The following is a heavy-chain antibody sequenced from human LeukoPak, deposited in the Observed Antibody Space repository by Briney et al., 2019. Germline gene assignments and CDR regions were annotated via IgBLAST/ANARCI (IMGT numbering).Heavy chain of an antibody. CDR1: GFTFSSYS. CDR2: ISSSSSYI. D-gene: IGHD2-15*01. J-gene: IGHJ4*02. CDR3: AKSVVVITFRFDD. V-gene: IGHV3-21*04. Sequence: PGGSLRLSCAASGFTFSSYSMSWVRQAPGKGLEWVSSISSSSSYIYYADSVKGRFTISRDNSKNMVYLQMNSLRADDTAIYYCAKSVVVITFRFDDWGQGALVTVSS.